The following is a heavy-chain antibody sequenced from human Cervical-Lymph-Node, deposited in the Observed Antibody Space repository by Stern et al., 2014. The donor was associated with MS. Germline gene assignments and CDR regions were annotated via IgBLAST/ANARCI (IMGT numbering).Heavy chain of an antibody. CDR1: GYTFTTFP. J-gene: IGHJ6*02. D-gene: IGHD3-3*01. V-gene: IGHV7-4-1*02. CDR3: TRVWSYYGDYGMDV. Sequence: QVQLVQSGSELKKPGASVKVSCKASGYTFTTFPMNWVRQAPGQGLEWMGLINTNTGNPTYAQGFTGRFVFSLDTSVSTAYLQISSLKAEDTAVYYCTRVWSYYGDYGMDVWGQGTTVTVSS. CDR2: INTNTGNP.